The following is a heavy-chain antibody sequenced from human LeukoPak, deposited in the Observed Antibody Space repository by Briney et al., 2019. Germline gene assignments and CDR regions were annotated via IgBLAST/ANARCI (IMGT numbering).Heavy chain of an antibody. CDR3: ARVVDSGYEWRAYIDA. CDR1: GGSIGSYY. CDR2: IYYTGST. D-gene: IGHD3-22*01. Sequence: SETLSLTCNVSGGSIGSYYWSWLRQPPGKGLEWIAYIYYTGSTNYNPSLKSRVTMSVDTSENQFSLKLSSVTAADTVFYFCARVVDSGYEWRAYIDASGQGRLVTVSS. V-gene: IGHV4-59*01. J-gene: IGHJ4*02.